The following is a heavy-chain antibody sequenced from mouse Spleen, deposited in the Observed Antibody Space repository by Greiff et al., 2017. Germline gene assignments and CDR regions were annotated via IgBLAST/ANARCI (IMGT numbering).Heavy chain of an antibody. V-gene: IGHV1-5*01. CDR2: IYPGNSDT. CDR3: TRFVYGNYAFDY. J-gene: IGHJ2*01. Sequence: EVQLQQSGTVLARPGASVKMSCKTSGYTFTSYWMHWVKQRPGQGLEWIGAIYPGNSDTSYNQKFKGKAKLTAVTSASTAYMELSSLTNEDSAVYYCTRFVYGNYAFDYWGQGTTLTVSS. D-gene: IGHD2-1*01. CDR1: GYTFTSYW.